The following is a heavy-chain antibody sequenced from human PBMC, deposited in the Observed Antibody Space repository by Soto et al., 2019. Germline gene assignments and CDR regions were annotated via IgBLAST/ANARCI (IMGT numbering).Heavy chain of an antibody. V-gene: IGHV4-59*02. CDR3: ARGGTSGSGVFNWFDP. CDR1: GASDSASL. CDR2: IHYSGGT. Sequence: SESRSLTGIVTGASDSASLCGWILRSPWKGLEWFAYIHYSGGTNYTPSLRRRVTISVDTSKNQLSLNLTSLTAADTDVYYCARGGTSGSGVFNWFDPWGPGTLATVSS. D-gene: IGHD3-10*01. J-gene: IGHJ5*02.